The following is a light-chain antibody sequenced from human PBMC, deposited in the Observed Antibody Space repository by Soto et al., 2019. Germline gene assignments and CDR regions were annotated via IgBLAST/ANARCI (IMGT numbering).Light chain of an antibody. CDR3: AAWDDSLNGFYV. CDR2: SNN. J-gene: IGLJ1*01. CDR1: NSNIGSHT. V-gene: IGLV1-44*01. Sequence: QSVLTQPPPASGTPGQRVTMSCSGGNSNIGSHTVNWYQPLPGTAPTLLIFSNNQRPSGVPARFSGSKSGTSASLAISGLQSGDEGDYYCAAWDDSLNGFYVFGTGTKVTVL.